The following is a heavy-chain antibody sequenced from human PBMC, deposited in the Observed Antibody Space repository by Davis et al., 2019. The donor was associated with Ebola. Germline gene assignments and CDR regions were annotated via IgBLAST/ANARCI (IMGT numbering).Heavy chain of an antibody. J-gene: IGHJ5*02. CDR1: GDSVSTNGVA. CDR3: ARDESIAVAGPRGWFDP. V-gene: IGHV6-1*01. D-gene: IGHD6-19*01. CDR2: TYYRSKWYN. Sequence: SETLSLTCAISGDSVSTNGVAWNWIRQSPSRGLEWLGRTYYRSKWYNDYAVSVKSRITIIPDTSKNQFSLQLNSVTPEDAAVYYCARDESIAVAGPRGWFDPWGQGTLVTVSS.